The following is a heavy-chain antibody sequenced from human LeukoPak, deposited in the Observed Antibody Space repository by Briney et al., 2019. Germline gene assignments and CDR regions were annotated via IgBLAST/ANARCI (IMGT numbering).Heavy chain of an antibody. CDR1: GGSISSGNYY. J-gene: IGHJ5*02. CDR3: ARARNKGRFDP. Sequence: SETLSLTCTVSGGSISSGNYYWSWIRQPAGKGLEWIGRVYSSGSTSYNPSLESRVTISVDTSKNQFSLKLSSVTAADTAVYYCARARNKGRFDPWGQGTLVTVSS. V-gene: IGHV4-61*02. CDR2: VYSSGST. D-gene: IGHD1/OR15-1a*01.